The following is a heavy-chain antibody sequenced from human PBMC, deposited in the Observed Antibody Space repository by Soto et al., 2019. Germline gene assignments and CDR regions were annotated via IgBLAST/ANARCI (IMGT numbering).Heavy chain of an antibody. J-gene: IGHJ4*02. CDR1: GFTFSSYA. CDR2: ISYDGSNK. V-gene: IGHV3-30-3*01. CDR3: ARDAPIYYDFWSGYPDY. Sequence: PGGSLRLSCAASGFTFSSYAMHWVRQAPGKGLEWVAVISYDGSNKYYADSVKGRFTISRDNSKNTLYLQMNSLRAEDTAVYYCARDAPIYYDFWSGYPDYWGQGTLVTVSS. D-gene: IGHD3-3*01.